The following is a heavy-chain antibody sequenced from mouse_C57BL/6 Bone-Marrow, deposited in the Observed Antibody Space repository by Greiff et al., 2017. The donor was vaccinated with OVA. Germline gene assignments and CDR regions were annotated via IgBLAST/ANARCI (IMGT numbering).Heavy chain of an antibody. CDR1: GFNIKDDS. V-gene: IGHV14-4*01. CDR2: IDPENGDT. CDR3: TYGNYFDY. J-gene: IGHJ2*01. D-gene: IGHD2-1*01. Sequence: VQLQQSGAELVRPGASVKLSCTASGFNIKDDSMHWVKQRPEQGLEWIGWIDPENGDTEYAPKFQGKATITADTSSNTAYLQLSSLTSEDSAVYYCTYGNYFDYWGQGTTLTVSS.